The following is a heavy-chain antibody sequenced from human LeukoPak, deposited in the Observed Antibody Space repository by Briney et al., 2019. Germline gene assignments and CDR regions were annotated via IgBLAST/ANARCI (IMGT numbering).Heavy chain of an antibody. D-gene: IGHD3-16*02. CDR1: GGSISSSNW. CDR2: IYHSGST. Sequence: SGTLSLTCAVSGGSISSSNWWSWVRQPPGKGLEWIGEIYHSGSTNYNPSLKSRVTISVDKSKNQFSLKLSSVTAADTAVYYCASSPLMITFGGVIVRRWYFDLWGRGTLVTVSS. J-gene: IGHJ2*01. CDR3: ASSPLMITFGGVIVRRWYFDL. V-gene: IGHV4-4*02.